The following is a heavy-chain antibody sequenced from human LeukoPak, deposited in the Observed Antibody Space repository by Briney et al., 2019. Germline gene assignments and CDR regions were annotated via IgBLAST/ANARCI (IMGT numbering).Heavy chain of an antibody. CDR1: GFTFSSYG. V-gene: IGHV3-33*06. Sequence: PGGSLRLSCAASGFTFSSYGMHWVRQAPGKGLEWVAVIWYDGSNKYYADSVKGRFTISRDNSKNTLYLQMNSLRAEDTAVHYCAKDYYYGSGSYYNFALDYWGQGTLVTVSS. D-gene: IGHD3-10*01. J-gene: IGHJ4*02. CDR2: IWYDGSNK. CDR3: AKDYYYGSGSYYNFALDY.